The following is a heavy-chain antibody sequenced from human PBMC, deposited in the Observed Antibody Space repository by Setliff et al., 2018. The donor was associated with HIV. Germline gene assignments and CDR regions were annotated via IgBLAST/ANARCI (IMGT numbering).Heavy chain of an antibody. CDR2: IRNDGSNK. D-gene: IGHD3-22*01. J-gene: IGHJ4*02. CDR3: AKIQNPQGYYYDSSGYYPHPGSPDY. V-gene: IGHV3-30*02. Sequence: PGGSLRLSCAASGFNFRTSGIHWVRQAPGKGLEWVAFIRNDGSNKYYADSVKGRFTISRDNSKNTLYLQMNSLRAEDTAVYYCAKIQNPQGYYYDSSGYYPHPGSPDYWGQGTLVTVSS. CDR1: GFNFRTSG.